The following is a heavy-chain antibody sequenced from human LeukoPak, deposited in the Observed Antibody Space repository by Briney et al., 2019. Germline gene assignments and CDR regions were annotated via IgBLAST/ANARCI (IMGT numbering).Heavy chain of an antibody. CDR3: VRDLGGRSGH. V-gene: IGHV3-74*01. Sequence: GGSLRLSCVASGFSFNNYAMSWVRQAPGKGLVWVSRINEDGSTTNHADSVKGRFTISRDNAKNTLYMQMNSLRAEDTAVYYCVRDLGGRSGHWGQGTLVTVSS. CDR2: INEDGSTT. D-gene: IGHD1-26*01. CDR1: GFSFNNYA. J-gene: IGHJ4*02.